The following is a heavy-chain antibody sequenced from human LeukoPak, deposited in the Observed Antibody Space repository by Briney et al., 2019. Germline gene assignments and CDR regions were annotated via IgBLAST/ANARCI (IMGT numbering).Heavy chain of an antibody. CDR1: GYTFTSYD. Sequence: GASVKVSCKASGYTFTSYDINWVRQATGQGLEWMGWMNPNSGNTGYAQKFQGRVTMTRNTSISTAYMELSSLRSDDTAVYYCARDPAIAAAGSMEVDYWGQGTLVTVSS. J-gene: IGHJ4*02. D-gene: IGHD6-13*01. V-gene: IGHV1-8*01. CDR2: MNPNSGNT. CDR3: ARDPAIAAAGSMEVDY.